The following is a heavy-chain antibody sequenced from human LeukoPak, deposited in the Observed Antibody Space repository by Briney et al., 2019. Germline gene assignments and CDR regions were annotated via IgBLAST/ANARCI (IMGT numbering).Heavy chain of an antibody. J-gene: IGHJ4*02. Sequence: PGGSLRLSCAASGFIFSSYSMNWVRQAPGKGLEWVSYISSSGSTIYYADPVKGRFTISRDNAKNSLYLQMNSLRAEDTAVYYCAVLTYQLLDYYFDYWDQGTLVTVSS. CDR1: GFIFSSYS. CDR2: ISSSGSTI. V-gene: IGHV3-48*01. CDR3: AVLTYQLLDYYFDY. D-gene: IGHD2-2*01.